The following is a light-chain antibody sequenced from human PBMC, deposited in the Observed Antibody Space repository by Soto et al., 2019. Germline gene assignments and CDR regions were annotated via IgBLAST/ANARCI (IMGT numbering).Light chain of an antibody. CDR3: AVWDNSLNGVA. J-gene: IGLJ2*01. CDR1: NSNMGRNY. Sequence: QSVLTQPPSASGTPGQSVTISCSGSNSNMGRNYVYWYQQVPGTAPKLLMYLNDVRPSGVPDRFTGSKSGTSASLAISGLRSEDEADYYCAVWDNSLNGVAFGGGTKLTVL. V-gene: IGLV1-47*01. CDR2: LND.